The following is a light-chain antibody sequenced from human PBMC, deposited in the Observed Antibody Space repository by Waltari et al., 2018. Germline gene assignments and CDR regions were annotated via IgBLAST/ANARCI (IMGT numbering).Light chain of an antibody. V-gene: IGKV3-15*01. J-gene: IGKJ2*01. CDR1: QSISSN. Sequence: EIVMTQSPATLSVSPGERATLSCRASQSISSNLAWYQHEPGQPPRLLVYGASTRATGFPARFSGSGSGTEFTLTISSLQSEDFAVYYCQQYSEWPYTFGQGTKLEIK. CDR2: GAS. CDR3: QQYSEWPYT.